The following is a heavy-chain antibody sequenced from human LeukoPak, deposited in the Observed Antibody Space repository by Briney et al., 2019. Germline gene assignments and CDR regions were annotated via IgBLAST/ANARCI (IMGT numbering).Heavy chain of an antibody. CDR2: IYYSGST. V-gene: IGHV4-59*01. J-gene: IGHJ5*02. Sequence: PSETLSLTCTVSGGSISSYYWSWIRQPPGKGLEWIGYIYYSGSTNYNPSLKSRVTISVDTSKNQFSLKLSSVTAADTAVYYCARSSPVTSWFDPWGQGTLVTVSS. CDR3: ARSSPVTSWFDP. D-gene: IGHD4-17*01. CDR1: GGSISSYY.